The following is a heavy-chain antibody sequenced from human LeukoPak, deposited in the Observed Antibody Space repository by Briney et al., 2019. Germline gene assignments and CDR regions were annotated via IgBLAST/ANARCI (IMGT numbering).Heavy chain of an antibody. D-gene: IGHD5-12*01. V-gene: IGHV4-34*01. Sequence: SETLSLTCAVYGGSFSGYYWSWVRQPPGKGLEWIGEINHSGSTNYNPSLKSRLTISLDTSKNQFSLKLSSVTAADTAVYYCARGGPSGYDSDYWGQGTLVTVSS. CDR3: ARGGPSGYDSDY. CDR1: GGSFSGYY. CDR2: INHSGST. J-gene: IGHJ4*02.